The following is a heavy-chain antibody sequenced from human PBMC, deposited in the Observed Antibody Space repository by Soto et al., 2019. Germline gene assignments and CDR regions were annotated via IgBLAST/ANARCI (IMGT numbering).Heavy chain of an antibody. CDR3: ARVEMATILY. V-gene: IGHV4-30-4*01. CDR2: MYNSGIT. D-gene: IGHD5-12*01. CDR1: GDSISSSDYY. J-gene: IGHJ4*02. Sequence: SETLSLTCTVSGDSISSSDYYWSWIRQPPGKGLEWIGYMYNSGITFYNPSLKSRVSISVDTSKNQFSLKLSSVTAADTAVYYCARVEMATILYWGQGTLVTVSS.